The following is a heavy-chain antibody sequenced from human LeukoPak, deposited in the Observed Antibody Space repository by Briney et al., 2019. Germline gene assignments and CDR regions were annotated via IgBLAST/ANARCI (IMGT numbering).Heavy chain of an antibody. CDR2: IYYGANT. Sequence: SETLSLTCSVSGVSISSSLYYWGWVRQPPGKGLEWVGSIYYGANTYYSPALKSRVTISVDTSKNQLSLKLRSMTAADTALYFCAGGQTWDWLSNYFDSWGQGSLVIVSS. CDR1: GVSISSSLYY. V-gene: IGHV4-39*01. D-gene: IGHD3-3*01. J-gene: IGHJ4*02. CDR3: AGGQTWDWLSNYFDS.